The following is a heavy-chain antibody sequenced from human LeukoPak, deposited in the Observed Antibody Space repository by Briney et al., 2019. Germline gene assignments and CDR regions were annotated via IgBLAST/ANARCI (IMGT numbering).Heavy chain of an antibody. CDR2: IYYTGST. V-gene: IGHV4-59*05. CDR1: GGSIRSYY. D-gene: IGHD2-21*01. J-gene: IGHJ4*02. Sequence: SETLSLTCSVSGGSIRSYYWSWIRQPPGKGLEWIASIYYTGSTYYNPSLKSRVTISVDTSNNQFSLKLSSVTAADTAVYYCARQFGGGADPNFDYWGQGTLVTVSS. CDR3: ARQFGGGADPNFDY.